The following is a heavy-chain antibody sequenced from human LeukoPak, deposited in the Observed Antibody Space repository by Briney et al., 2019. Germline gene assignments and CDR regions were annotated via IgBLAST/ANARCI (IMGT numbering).Heavy chain of an antibody. V-gene: IGHV3-13*01. CDR1: GFTFSSYD. CDR2: IGTASDT. J-gene: IGHJ6*02. CDR3: ARASGYYYGTDV. Sequence: PGGSLRLSCAASGFTFSSYDMHWVRQATGKGLEWVSAIGTASDTYYPGSVKGRFTISRENAKNSLYLQMNSLKAGDTAVYYCARASGYYYGTDVWGQGTTVTVSS.